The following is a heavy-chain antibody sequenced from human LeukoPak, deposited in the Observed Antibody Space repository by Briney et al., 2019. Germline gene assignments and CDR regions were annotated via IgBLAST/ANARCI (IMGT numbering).Heavy chain of an antibody. CDR1: GFTFSSNY. V-gene: IGHV3-66*02. D-gene: IGHD3-3*01. CDR3: ASLRFLEWSPDGMDV. Sequence: GSLRLSCAASGFTFSSNYMSWVRQAPGKGLEWVSVIYSGGSTYYADSVKGRFTISRDNSKNTLYLQLNSLRAEDTPVYYCASLRFLEWSPDGMDVWGQGTTVTASS. J-gene: IGHJ6*02. CDR2: IYSGGST.